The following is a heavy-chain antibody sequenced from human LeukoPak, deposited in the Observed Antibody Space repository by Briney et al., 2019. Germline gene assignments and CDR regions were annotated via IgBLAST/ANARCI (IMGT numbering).Heavy chain of an antibody. D-gene: IGHD6-19*01. Sequence: ASVKVSCKASGYTFTSYGISWVRQAPGQGHEWMGWISAYNGNTNYAQKLQGRVTMTTDTSTSTAYMELRSLRSDDTAVYYCARDGPYSSGWFTIPYFDYWGQGTLVTVSS. J-gene: IGHJ4*02. CDR3: ARDGPYSSGWFTIPYFDY. V-gene: IGHV1-18*01. CDR1: GYTFTSYG. CDR2: ISAYNGNT.